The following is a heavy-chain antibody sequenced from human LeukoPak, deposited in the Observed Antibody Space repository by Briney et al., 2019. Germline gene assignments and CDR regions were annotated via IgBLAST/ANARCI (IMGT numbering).Heavy chain of an antibody. CDR3: ARDYYGSIVDAFDI. Sequence: GGSLRLSCAASGFTVSSNYMSWVRQAPGKGLEWVSVIYSGGSTYYADSVKGRFTISRDNSKNTLYLQMNSLRAEDTAVYYCARDYYGSIVDAFDIWGQGTMVTVSS. CDR2: IYSGGST. D-gene: IGHD3-10*01. J-gene: IGHJ3*02. V-gene: IGHV3-66*01. CDR1: GFTVSSNY.